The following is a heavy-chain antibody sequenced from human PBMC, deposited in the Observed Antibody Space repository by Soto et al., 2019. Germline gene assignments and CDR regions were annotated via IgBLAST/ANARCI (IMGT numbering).Heavy chain of an antibody. V-gene: IGHV1-2*04. J-gene: IGHJ5*02. CDR1: GYTFTGYY. D-gene: IGHD2-15*01. CDR3: ARGGYCRGGSCYSSARYNWFYP. CDR2: INPNSGGT. Sequence: QVQLVQSGAEVKKPGASVKVSCKASGYTFTGYYMHWVRQAPGQGLEWMGWINPNSGGTNYAQKFQGWVTMTRDTTISTAYMELSRLRSDDTAVYYCARGGYCRGGSCYSSARYNWFYPWGQGTLVTVSS.